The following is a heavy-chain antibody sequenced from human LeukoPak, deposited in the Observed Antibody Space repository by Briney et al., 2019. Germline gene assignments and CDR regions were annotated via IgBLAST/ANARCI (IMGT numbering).Heavy chain of an antibody. J-gene: IGHJ4*02. Sequence: GGSLRLSCAASGFIFTNYFMSWVRQAPGKGLEWVSVIYSGDITYYADSVKGRFTISRDNSKNTLYLQMNSLRAEDTAVYYCARGSGYNYGFPDYWGQGTLVTVSS. V-gene: IGHV3-53*01. CDR2: IYSGDIT. CDR3: ARGSGYNYGFPDY. D-gene: IGHD5-18*01. CDR1: GFIFTNYF.